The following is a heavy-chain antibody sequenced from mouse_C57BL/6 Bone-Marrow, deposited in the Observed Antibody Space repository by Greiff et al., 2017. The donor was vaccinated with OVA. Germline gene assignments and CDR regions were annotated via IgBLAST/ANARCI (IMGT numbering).Heavy chain of an antibody. V-gene: IGHV3-6*01. Sequence: EVQLVESGPGLVKPSQSLSLTCSATGYSITSGYYWNWIRQVPGNKLEWMGYISYDGSNNYNPSLKNRISITRDTSKNQFFLKLNSVTTEDTATYYCARDDRGAMDYWGQGTSVTVSS. CDR2: ISYDGSN. CDR3: ARDDRGAMDY. CDR1: GYSITSGYY. J-gene: IGHJ4*01.